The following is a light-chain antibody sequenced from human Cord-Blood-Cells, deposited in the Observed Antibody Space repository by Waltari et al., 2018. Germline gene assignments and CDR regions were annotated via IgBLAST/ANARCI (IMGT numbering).Light chain of an antibody. CDR1: SSHVGRYNL. CDR3: CSYAGSSTLV. V-gene: IGLV2-23*02. J-gene: IGLJ1*01. Sequence: HSALTQPVSVSGSPGQSLTICCPGTSSHVGRYNLVSWYQQQPGKAPKRMNYEVSKRPSGVSNRCSGSKSGNTASLTISGLQAEDEADYYCCSYAGSSTLVFGTGTKVTVL. CDR2: EVS.